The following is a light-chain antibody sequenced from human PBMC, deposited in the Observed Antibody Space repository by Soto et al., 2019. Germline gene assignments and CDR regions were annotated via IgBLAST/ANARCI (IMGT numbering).Light chain of an antibody. CDR2: DNN. Sequence: QLVLTQPPSVSAAPGQKVTISCSGSSSNIGDNYVSWYQQVPGTAPKLLIYDNNKRPSGIPDRFSGSKSGTSVTLDITGLQTGDEADYYCGAWDSSLSAGVFGGGTKVTVL. CDR1: SSNIGDNY. V-gene: IGLV1-51*01. J-gene: IGLJ2*01. CDR3: GAWDSSLSAGV.